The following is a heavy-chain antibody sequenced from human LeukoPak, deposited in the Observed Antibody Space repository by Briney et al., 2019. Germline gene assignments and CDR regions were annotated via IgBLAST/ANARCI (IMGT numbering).Heavy chain of an antibody. D-gene: IGHD5-12*01. Sequence: ASVKVSCKASGYTFTSYDINWVRQDTGQGLEWMGWMNPNSGNTGYAQKFQGRVTMTRNTSISTAYMELSSLRSEDTAVYYCARLTVATADYYYYYMDVWGKGTTVTISS. CDR3: ARLTVATADYYYYYMDV. CDR1: GYTFTSYD. J-gene: IGHJ6*03. CDR2: MNPNSGNT. V-gene: IGHV1-8*01.